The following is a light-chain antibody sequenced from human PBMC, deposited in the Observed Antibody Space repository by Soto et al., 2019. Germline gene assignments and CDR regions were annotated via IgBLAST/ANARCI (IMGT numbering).Light chain of an antibody. CDR2: AAS. CDR1: QTISNY. J-gene: IGKJ3*01. V-gene: IGKV1-39*01. CDR3: QKTYSTPFT. Sequence: DIQMTQSPSSLSASVGDRVTINCRASQTISNYLNWYQEKPGKAPKLLIYAASNLQSGVPSRWSGSGSGTEFTLTISNLQPEDFATYFCQKTYSTPFTFGPGTKVDI.